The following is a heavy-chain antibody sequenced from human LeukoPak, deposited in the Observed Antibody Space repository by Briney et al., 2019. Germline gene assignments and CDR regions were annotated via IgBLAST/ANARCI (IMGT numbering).Heavy chain of an antibody. V-gene: IGHV4-59*12. CDR2: IYYSGST. CDR3: ARGSYVGPTSGYFDY. Sequence: SETLSLTCTVSGGSISSYYWSWIRQPPGKGLEWIGYIYYSGSTNYNPSLKSRVTISVDTSKNQFSLKLSSVTAADTAVYYCARGSYVGPTSGYFDYWGQGTLVTVSS. J-gene: IGHJ4*02. D-gene: IGHD1-26*01. CDR1: GGSISSYY.